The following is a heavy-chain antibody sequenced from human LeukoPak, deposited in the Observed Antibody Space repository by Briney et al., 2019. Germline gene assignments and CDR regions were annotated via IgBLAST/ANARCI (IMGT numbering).Heavy chain of an antibody. D-gene: IGHD3-22*01. CDR2: INHSGST. Sequence: SETLSLXCAVYGGSFSGYYWSWIRQPPGKGLEWIREINHSGSTNYNPSLKSRVTISVDTSKNQFSLKLSSVTAADTAVYYCARVGMIVVPLDAFDIWGQGTMVTVSS. V-gene: IGHV4-34*01. CDR3: ARVGMIVVPLDAFDI. J-gene: IGHJ3*02. CDR1: GGSFSGYY.